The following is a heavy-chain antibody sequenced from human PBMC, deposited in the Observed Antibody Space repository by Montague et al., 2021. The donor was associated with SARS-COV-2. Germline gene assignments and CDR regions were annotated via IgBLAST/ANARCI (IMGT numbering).Heavy chain of an antibody. J-gene: IGHJ5*02. Sequence: SETLSLTCTVSGGSVSSDNWCTWVRPPPGKGLEWIGEIYHSGTTNYNPSLQSRVTISVDKSRNHLSLNLRSVTAADTAMYYCALPLGGARFDPWGQGILVTVSS. D-gene: IGHD1-26*01. CDR2: IYHSGTT. CDR1: GGSVSSDNW. CDR3: ALPLGGARFDP. V-gene: IGHV4-4*02.